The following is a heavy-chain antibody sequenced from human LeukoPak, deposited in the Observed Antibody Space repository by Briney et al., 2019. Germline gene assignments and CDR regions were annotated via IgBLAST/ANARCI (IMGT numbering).Heavy chain of an antibody. CDR3: ARGQQWLPKFDY. J-gene: IGHJ4*02. Sequence: KASETLSLTCTVSDXSISSYYGSWIRQPPGKGREWIGYIYYSGSTNYNPSLKSRVTISVDTSKNQFSLRLSSVTAADTAVYYCARGQQWLPKFDYWGQGSLVTVSS. CDR2: IYYSGST. D-gene: IGHD6-19*01. V-gene: IGHV4-59*01. CDR1: DXSISSYY.